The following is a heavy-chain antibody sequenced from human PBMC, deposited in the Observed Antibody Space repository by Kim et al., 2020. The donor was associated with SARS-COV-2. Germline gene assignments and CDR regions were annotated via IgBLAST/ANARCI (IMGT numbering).Heavy chain of an antibody. D-gene: IGHD3-10*01. CDR3: AREALGQKRGFDY. J-gene: IGHJ4*02. CDR1: GGSVSSGSYY. CDR2: IYYSGST. Sequence: SETLSLTCTVSGGSVSSGSYYWSWIRQPPGKGLEWIGYIYYSGSTNYNPSLKSRVTISVDTSKNQFSLKLSSVTAADTAVYYCAREALGQKRGFDYWGQGTLVTVSS. V-gene: IGHV4-61*01.